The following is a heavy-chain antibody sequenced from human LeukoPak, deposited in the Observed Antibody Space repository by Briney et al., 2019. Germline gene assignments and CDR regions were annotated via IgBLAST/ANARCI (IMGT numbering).Heavy chain of an antibody. CDR1: GFTFSTYA. J-gene: IGHJ4*02. D-gene: IGHD4-17*01. V-gene: IGHV3-23*01. CDR3: AIPTGFDY. CDR2: ISGSGGTT. Sequence: GGSLRLSCAASGFTFSTYAMSWVRQAPGKGLEWVSAISGSGGTTYYADSVKGRFTISRDNSRNTLYLQMNSLRAEDTAVYYCAIPTGFDYWGQGALVTVSS.